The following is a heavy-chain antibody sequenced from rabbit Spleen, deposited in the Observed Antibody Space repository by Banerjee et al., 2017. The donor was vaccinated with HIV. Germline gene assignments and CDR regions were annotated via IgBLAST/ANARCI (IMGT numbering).Heavy chain of an antibody. CDR2: IYNGDGST. J-gene: IGHJ4*01. CDR1: GFTLSSYW. Sequence: QEQLVESGGGLVQPEGSLTLTCTASGFTLSSYWMCWVRQAPGKGLEWIACIYNGDGSTYYASWAKGRFTISKTSTTVTLQMTSLTAADTATYFCARDPSGWNNAFNLWGPGTLVTVS. D-gene: IGHD4-1*01. CDR3: ARDPSGWNNAFNL. V-gene: IGHV1S45*01.